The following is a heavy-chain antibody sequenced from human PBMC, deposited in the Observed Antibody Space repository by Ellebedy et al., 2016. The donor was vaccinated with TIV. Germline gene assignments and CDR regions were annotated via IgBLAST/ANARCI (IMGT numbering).Heavy chain of an antibody. Sequence: GESLKISCAASGFTFSSYWMSWVRQAPGKGLEWVSVIYSGGSTYYADSVKGRFTISRHNSKNTLYLQMNSLRAEDAAVYYCASHSMVRGGIAFDIWGQGTMVTVSS. CDR1: GFTFSSYW. CDR3: ASHSMVRGGIAFDI. V-gene: IGHV3-66*02. J-gene: IGHJ3*02. CDR2: IYSGGST. D-gene: IGHD3-10*01.